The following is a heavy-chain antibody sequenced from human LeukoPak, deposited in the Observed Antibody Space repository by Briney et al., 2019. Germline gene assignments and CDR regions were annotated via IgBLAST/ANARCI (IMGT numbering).Heavy chain of an antibody. J-gene: IGHJ4*02. V-gene: IGHV3-23*01. D-gene: IGHD6-19*01. CDR1: GFTFSSYA. CDR3: AKHIAVAGIWSCDSDY. CDR2: ISGSGGST. Sequence: PGGSLRLSCAASGFTFSSYAMSWVRQAPGKGLEWVSAISGSGGSTYYADSVKGRFTISRDNSKNTLYLQMNSLRAEDTAVYYCAKHIAVAGIWSCDSDYWGQGTLVTVSS.